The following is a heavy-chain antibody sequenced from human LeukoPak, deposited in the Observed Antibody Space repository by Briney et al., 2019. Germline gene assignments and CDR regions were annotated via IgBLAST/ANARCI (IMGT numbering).Heavy chain of an antibody. CDR1: GGSISSSSYY. J-gene: IGHJ6*02. CDR3: ARHISSTNYYYYGMDV. CDR2: IYYSGST. V-gene: IGHV4-39*01. Sequence: SETLSLTCTVSGGSISSSSYYWGGIRQPPGKGLEWIGSIYYSGSTYYNPSLKSRVTISVDTSKNQFSLKLSSVTAADTAVYYCARHISSTNYYYYGMDVWGQGTTVTVSS. D-gene: IGHD6-6*01.